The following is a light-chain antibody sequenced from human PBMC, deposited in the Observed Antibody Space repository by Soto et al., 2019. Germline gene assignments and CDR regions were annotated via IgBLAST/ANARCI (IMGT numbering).Light chain of an antibody. CDR1: SSDVGGYHF. CDR3: YSYTTTSMYV. J-gene: IGLJ1*01. CDR2: EVS. Sequence: QSALTQRASVPGSPGQSSTLSCTGTSSDVGGYHFVSWYQQHPGKAPKLIIYEVSTRPSGLSDRFSASKSGNTASLTISGLQAEDESNYYCYSYTTTSMYVFGSGTKLTVL. V-gene: IGLV2-14*01.